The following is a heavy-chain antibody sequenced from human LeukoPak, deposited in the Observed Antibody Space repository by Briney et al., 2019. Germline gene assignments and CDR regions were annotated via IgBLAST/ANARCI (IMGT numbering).Heavy chain of an antibody. V-gene: IGHV4-38-2*02. CDR1: GYSISSGYY. CDR2: VYHSGNF. D-gene: IGHD1-26*01. Sequence: SETLSLTCTVSGYSISSGYYWGWIRQPPGKGLEWIGNVYHSGNFYYNPSLKSRLTISLDTPRNQVSLKLTSVTAADTAVYYCTSNLYSGSYYYAYWGQGILVTVSS. J-gene: IGHJ4*02. CDR3: TSNLYSGSYYYAY.